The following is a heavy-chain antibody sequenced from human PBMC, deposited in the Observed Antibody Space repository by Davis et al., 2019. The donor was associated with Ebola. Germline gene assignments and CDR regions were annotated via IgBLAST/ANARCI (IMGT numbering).Heavy chain of an antibody. CDR1: GGSFSGHY. CDR3: ARVLQEVVRLDP. D-gene: IGHD6-6*01. Sequence: SETLSLTCAVYGGSFSGHYWSWIRQPPGKGLEWIGEINHSGSTKYDPSLKSRVTISVDTSKSQFSLKVSSVTAADTAVYYCARVLQEVVRLDPWGQGTLVTVSS. V-gene: IGHV4-34*01. J-gene: IGHJ5*02. CDR2: INHSGST.